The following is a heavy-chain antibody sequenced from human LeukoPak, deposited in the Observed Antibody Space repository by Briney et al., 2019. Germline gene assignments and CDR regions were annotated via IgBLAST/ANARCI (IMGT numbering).Heavy chain of an antibody. CDR3: TREAMQQFPPYYYYYMDV. J-gene: IGHJ6*03. V-gene: IGHV4-4*07. D-gene: IGHD6-13*01. CDR2: IYSTGTN. Sequence: SETLSLTCSVSADSIIIYYWSWIRQPAGKGLEWLGRIYSTGTNHYNPSVKRRLTMSVDMSKRQISLKLTSVTAADTAVYYCTREAMQQFPPYYYYYMDVWGKGTAVTVSS. CDR1: ADSIIIYY.